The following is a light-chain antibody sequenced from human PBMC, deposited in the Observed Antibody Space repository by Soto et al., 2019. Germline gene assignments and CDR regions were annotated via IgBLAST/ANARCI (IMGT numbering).Light chain of an antibody. Sequence: EIVLTQSPGTLPLSPGERATPACRASQSVSSKYVAWYQQKPGQAPGLLIYGADSRAAGNPDRCSRSGSGTYFNLTTSRPEPAVSAVEYCQHDGNSPFSFGPGTKVYIK. CDR1: QSVSSKY. J-gene: IGKJ3*01. CDR2: GAD. V-gene: IGKV3-20*01. CDR3: QHDGNSPFS.